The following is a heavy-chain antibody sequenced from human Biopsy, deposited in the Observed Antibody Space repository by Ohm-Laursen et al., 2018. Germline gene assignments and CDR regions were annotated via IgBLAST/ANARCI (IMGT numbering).Heavy chain of an antibody. D-gene: IGHD3-9*01. Sequence: TLPLTCSVSGASVKTSGYFWAWIRQRPGKGLEWIGYISYNERTHYNPSLTSRLAISFDTSNNRISLQLGSVSVADTAVYYCVREPKTGTAEAWYFDLWGRGSPVTVPS. CDR1: GASVKTSGYF. V-gene: IGHV4-31*03. J-gene: IGHJ2*01. CDR2: ISYNERT. CDR3: VREPKTGTAEAWYFDL.